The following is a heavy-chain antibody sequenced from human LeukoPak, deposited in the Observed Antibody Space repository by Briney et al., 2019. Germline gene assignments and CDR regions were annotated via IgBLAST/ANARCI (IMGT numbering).Heavy chain of an antibody. V-gene: IGHV4-39*07. D-gene: IGHD3-9*01. CDR3: ARIGASSDILTGYSRLRNSPLDY. CDR2: IYYSGST. J-gene: IGHJ4*02. Sequence: SETLSLTCTVSGGSISSSSYYWGWIRQPPGKGLEWIGSIYYSGSTYYNPSLKSRVTISVDTSKNQFSLKLSSVTAADTAVYYCARIGASSDILTGYSRLRNSPLDYWGQGTLVTVSS. CDR1: GGSISSSSYY.